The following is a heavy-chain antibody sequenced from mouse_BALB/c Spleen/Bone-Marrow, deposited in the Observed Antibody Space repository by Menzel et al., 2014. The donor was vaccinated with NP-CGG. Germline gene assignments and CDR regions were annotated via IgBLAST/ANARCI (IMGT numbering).Heavy chain of an antibody. V-gene: IGHV2-9*02. Sequence: VHLQQSGPGLVAPSQSLSITCTVSGFSLXSYGVHWVRQPPGKGLEWLGVIWAGGSTNYNSALMSRLSISKDNSKSQVFLKMNSLQTDDTAMYYCARPTPRYFAMDYWGQGTSVTVSS. J-gene: IGHJ4*01. CDR2: IWAGGST. D-gene: IGHD6-1*01. CDR3: ARPTPRYFAMDY. CDR1: GFSLXSYG.